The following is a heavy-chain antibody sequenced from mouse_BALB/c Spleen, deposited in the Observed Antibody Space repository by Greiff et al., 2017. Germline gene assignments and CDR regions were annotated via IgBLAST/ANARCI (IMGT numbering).Heavy chain of an antibody. D-gene: IGHD3-3*01. CDR1: GFTFSSYA. Sequence: EVQLVESGGGLVKPGGSLKLSCAASGFTFSSYAMSWVRQTPEKRLEWVASISSGGSTYYPDSVKGRFTISRDNARNILYLQMSSLRSEDTAMYYCAREGPAVDYWGQGTTLTVSS. CDR2: ISSGGST. J-gene: IGHJ2*01. V-gene: IGHV5-6-5*01. CDR3: AREGPAVDY.